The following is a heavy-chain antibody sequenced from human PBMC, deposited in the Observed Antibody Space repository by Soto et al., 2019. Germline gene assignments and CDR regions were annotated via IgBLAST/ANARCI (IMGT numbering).Heavy chain of an antibody. CDR3: ASHVHNQGYEYYFDS. V-gene: IGHV4-39*01. Sequence: QLQLQESGLGLVKPSETLSLTCTASGGSISSNSYYWGCIRQSPGTGLAWSGSIGYTGTIYYNPSIQSRVTMSGETSENQISLRLSSMTDADTVVYYCASHVHNQGYEYYFDSGSQGTLVTVSS. D-gene: IGHD3-3*01. J-gene: IGHJ4*02. CDR1: GGSISSNSYY. CDR2: IGYTGTI.